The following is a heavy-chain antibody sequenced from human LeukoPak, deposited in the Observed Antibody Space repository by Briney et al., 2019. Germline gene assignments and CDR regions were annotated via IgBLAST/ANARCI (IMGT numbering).Heavy chain of an antibody. D-gene: IGHD5/OR15-5a*01. CDR1: GGSISSYY. V-gene: IGHV4-59*01. CDR2: IYNSGNT. Sequence: KTSETLSLTCTVSGGSISSYYWSWIRQPPGKGLEWIAYIYNSGNTNYKPSLKSRVTISVEMSKNQFSLKLSSVTAADTAVYYCARAAVSTRSRFDSWGQGTLVTVSS. J-gene: IGHJ4*02. CDR3: ARAAVSTRSRFDS.